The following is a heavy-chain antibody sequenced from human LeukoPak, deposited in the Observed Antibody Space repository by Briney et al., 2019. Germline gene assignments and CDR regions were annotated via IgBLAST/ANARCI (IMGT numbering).Heavy chain of an antibody. V-gene: IGHV3-23*01. CDR3: AKGSYYYDSADYFDY. Sequence: GGSLRLSCAASGFTFSSYAMSWVRQAPGKGLEWVSTLSGSGGNTYYADSVKGPVTISRDNSKNTLYLQMNSLRAEDTAVYHCAKGSYYYDSADYFDYWGQGTLVTVSS. J-gene: IGHJ4*02. D-gene: IGHD3-22*01. CDR2: LSGSGGNT. CDR1: GFTFSSYA.